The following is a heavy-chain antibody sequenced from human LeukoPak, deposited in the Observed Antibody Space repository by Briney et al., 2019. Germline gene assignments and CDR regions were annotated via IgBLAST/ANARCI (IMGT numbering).Heavy chain of an antibody. CDR2: IYHSGST. CDR1: GASISSSNG. Sequence: SRTLSLTCALSGASISSSNGWSWVRQPPGKSLEWIWEIYHSGSTNYNPSIKSRATITINKSKNHLSMKLTSDTAAHTPVNDCGRIGYDSSGVGAFDIWCQGTMVMVSS. V-gene: IGHV4-4*02. D-gene: IGHD3-22*01. J-gene: IGHJ3*02. CDR3: GRIGYDSSGVGAFDI.